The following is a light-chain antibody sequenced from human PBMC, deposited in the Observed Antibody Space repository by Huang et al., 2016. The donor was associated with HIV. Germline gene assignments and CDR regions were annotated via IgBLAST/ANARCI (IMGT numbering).Light chain of an antibody. CDR3: QQYSRSAT. J-gene: IGKJ2*01. V-gene: IGKV1-5*03. Sequence: DIQMTQSPSTLSVAVGDRVTITCRASQSVTIWLAWFQQKPGKAPKPLIYKASTLEGGVPSRFSGSGSGTEFTLTIDSLQPDDVATYYCQQYSRSATFGQGTKLEIK. CDR2: KAS. CDR1: QSVTIW.